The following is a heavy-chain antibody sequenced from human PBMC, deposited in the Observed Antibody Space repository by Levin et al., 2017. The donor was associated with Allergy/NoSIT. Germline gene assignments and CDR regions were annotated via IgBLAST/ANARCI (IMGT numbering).Heavy chain of an antibody. V-gene: IGHV3-7*01. CDR1: GLSLRTSW. J-gene: IGHJ4*02. D-gene: IGHD6-6*01. CDR3: VSAPNKYNFDN. CDR2: IKEDGSET. Sequence: GESLKISCVVSGLSLRTSWMSWVRQAPGKGLEWVAIIKEDGSETYYVDSVKGRFTISRDNAKNSLYLQTDSLRAEDTAVYFCVSAPNKYNFDNWGQGTLVTVSS.